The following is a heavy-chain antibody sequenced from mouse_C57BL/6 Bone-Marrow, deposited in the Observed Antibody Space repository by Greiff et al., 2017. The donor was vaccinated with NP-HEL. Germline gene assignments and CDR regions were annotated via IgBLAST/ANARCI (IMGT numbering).Heavy chain of an antibody. CDR3: ARADYYGSSSYWYFDV. V-gene: IGHV5-15*01. J-gene: IGHJ1*03. CDR1: GFTFSDYG. D-gene: IGHD1-1*01. Sequence: EVKLMESGGGLVQPGGSLKLSCAASGFTFSDYGMAWVRQAPRKGPEWVAFLSNLAYSIYYADTVTGRFTISRENAKNTLYQEMSSLRSEDTAMYYCARADYYGSSSYWYFDVWGTGTTVTVSS. CDR2: LSNLAYSI.